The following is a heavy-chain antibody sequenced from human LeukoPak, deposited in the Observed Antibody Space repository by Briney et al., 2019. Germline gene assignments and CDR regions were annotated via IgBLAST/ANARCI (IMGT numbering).Heavy chain of an antibody. CDR1: GGSISSGDYY. Sequence: SQTLSLTCTVSGGSISSGDYYWSWIRQPPGKGLEWIGYISSSGRTYYKPSLKSRFTVSMYTSKNQFSLKVSSVTAADTAVFYCARGQYGSGIAYWGQGTLVTVSA. D-gene: IGHD3-10*01. V-gene: IGHV4-30-4*01. CDR2: ISSSGRT. J-gene: IGHJ4*02. CDR3: ARGQYGSGIAY.